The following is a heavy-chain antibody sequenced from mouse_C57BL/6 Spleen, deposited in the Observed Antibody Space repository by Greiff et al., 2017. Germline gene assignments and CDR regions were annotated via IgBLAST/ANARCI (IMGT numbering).Heavy chain of an antibody. CDR2: IYPGSGST. J-gene: IGHJ2*01. V-gene: IGHV1-55*01. CDR3: ARRNYYGSTYFDY. D-gene: IGHD1-1*01. Sequence: VQVQQPGAELVKPGASVKMSCKASGYTFTSYWITWVKQRPGQGLEWIGDIYPGSGSTNYNEKFKSKATLTVDTSSSTAYMQLSSLTSEDSAVYYCARRNYYGSTYFDYWGQGTTLTVSS. CDR1: GYTFTSYW.